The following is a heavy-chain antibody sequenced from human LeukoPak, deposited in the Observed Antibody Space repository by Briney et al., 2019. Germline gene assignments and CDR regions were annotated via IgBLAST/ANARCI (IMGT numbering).Heavy chain of an antibody. J-gene: IGHJ4*02. CDR2: IRSKAYGGTT. V-gene: IGHV3-49*04. Sequence: PGGSLRLSCTASGFTFGDYAMSWVRQAPGKGLERVGFIRSKAYGGTTEYAASVKGRFTISRDDSKSIAYLRVNSLKTEDTAVYYCSRVRGYSYGYGDYWGQGTLVTVSA. CDR1: GFTFGDYA. D-gene: IGHD5-18*01. CDR3: SRVRGYSYGYGDY.